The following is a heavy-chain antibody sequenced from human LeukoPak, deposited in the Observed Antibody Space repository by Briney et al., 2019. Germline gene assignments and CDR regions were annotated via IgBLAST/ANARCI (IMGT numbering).Heavy chain of an antibody. D-gene: IGHD3-10*01. V-gene: IGHV7-4-1*02. J-gene: IGHJ5*02. CDR1: GYTFTRHA. Sequence: GASVKVSCKASGYTFTRHAMNWVRQAPGQGLEWMGWINTNTGNPTYAQGFTGRFVSSLDTSVSTAYLQISSLKAEDTAVYYCARVDGSGSYTWFDPWGQGTLVTVSS. CDR2: INTNTGNP. CDR3: ARVDGSGSYTWFDP.